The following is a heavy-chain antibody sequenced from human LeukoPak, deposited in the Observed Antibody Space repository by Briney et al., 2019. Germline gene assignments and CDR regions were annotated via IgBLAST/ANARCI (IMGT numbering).Heavy chain of an antibody. J-gene: IGHJ3*02. CDR1: GYTFTGYY. CDR3: ARESTFDI. V-gene: IGHV1-2*02. Sequence: AAVKVSCKASGYTFTGYYIHWVRQAPGQGLEWMGWINPNSGGTNYAQNLQGRVTMTRDTSISTAYMELSGLESDDTAVYYCARESTFDIWGQGTMVTVSS. CDR2: INPNSGGT.